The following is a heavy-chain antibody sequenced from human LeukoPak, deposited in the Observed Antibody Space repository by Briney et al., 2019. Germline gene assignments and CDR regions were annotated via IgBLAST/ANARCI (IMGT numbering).Heavy chain of an antibody. J-gene: IGHJ5*02. CDR1: GGSFSGYY. V-gene: IGHV4-59*10. CDR3: ARVGRGRTIFGVARGNWFDP. D-gene: IGHD3-3*01. CDR2: IYTSGST. Sequence: SETLSLTCAVYGGSFSGYYWSWIRQPAGKGLEWIGRIYTSGSTNYNPSLKSRVTISVDTSKNQFSLKLSSVTAADTAVYYCARVGRGRTIFGVARGNWFDPWGQGTLVTVSS.